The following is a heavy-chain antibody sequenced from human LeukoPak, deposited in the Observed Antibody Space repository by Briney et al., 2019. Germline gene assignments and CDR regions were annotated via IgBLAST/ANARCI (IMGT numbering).Heavy chain of an antibody. Sequence: GGSLRLSCAASGFTFSSSAMSWVRQAPGKGLEWVSAISNNGGYTYYADSVQGRFTISRDNSKGTLRLQMNSLRAEDTAVYYCAKQLGYCSDGSCYFPYWGQGTLVTVSS. CDR1: GFTFSSSA. CDR3: AKQLGYCSDGSCYFPY. J-gene: IGHJ4*02. D-gene: IGHD2-15*01. V-gene: IGHV3-23*01. CDR2: ISNNGGYT.